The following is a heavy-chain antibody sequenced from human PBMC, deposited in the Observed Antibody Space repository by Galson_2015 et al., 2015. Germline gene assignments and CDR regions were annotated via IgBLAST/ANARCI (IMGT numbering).Heavy chain of an antibody. D-gene: IGHD4-17*01. V-gene: IGHV3-49*04. J-gene: IGHJ4*02. Sequence: SLRLSCAASGFTFGDYAMNWVRQAPGKGLEWVGFIRSKAYGGTTEYAASVEGRFTISRDDSKSIAHLQMNSLKTEDTAVYYCSRSHTVTTYDYFDYWGQGTLVTVSS. CDR3: SRSHTVTTYDYFDY. CDR1: GFTFGDYA. CDR2: IRSKAYGGTT.